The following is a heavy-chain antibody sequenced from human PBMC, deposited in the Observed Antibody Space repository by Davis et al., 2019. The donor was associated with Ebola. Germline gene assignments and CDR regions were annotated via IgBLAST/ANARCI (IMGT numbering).Heavy chain of an antibody. D-gene: IGHD6-6*01. CDR3: SRDLKHRPPSYYDGMDV. CDR2: IRSKAYGGKP. V-gene: IGHV3-49*04. CDR1: GFTFSSYG. J-gene: IGHJ6*02. Sequence: GESLKISCAASGFTFSSYGMHWVRQAPGKGLEWVGFIRSKAYGGKPAYAASVKGRFTISRDDSRSIAYLQMDSLKIEDTAVYYCSRDLKHRPPSYYDGMDVWGQGTTVTVSS.